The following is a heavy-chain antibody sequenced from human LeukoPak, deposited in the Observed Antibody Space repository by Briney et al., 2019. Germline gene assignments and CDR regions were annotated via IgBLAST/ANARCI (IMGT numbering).Heavy chain of an antibody. Sequence: GGSLRLSCAASGSTFSSYSMNWVRQAPGKGLEWVSSISSSSSYIYYADSVKGRFTISRDNAKNSLYLQMNSLRAEDTAVYYCARDDDYVWGSYRLFDYWGQGTLVTVSS. J-gene: IGHJ4*02. D-gene: IGHD3-16*02. CDR3: ARDDDYVWGSYRLFDY. CDR1: GSTFSSYS. CDR2: ISSSSSYI. V-gene: IGHV3-21*01.